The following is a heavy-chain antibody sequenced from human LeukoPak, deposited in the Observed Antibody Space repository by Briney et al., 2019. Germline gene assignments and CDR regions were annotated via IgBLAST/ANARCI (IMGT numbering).Heavy chain of an antibody. J-gene: IGHJ6*03. D-gene: IGHD3-3*01. V-gene: IGHV1-18*01. CDR1: GYTFTSYG. CDR3: ARVSLFGVVRDYYYYMDV. Sequence: GASVKVSCKASGYTFTSYGIIWVRQAPGQGLEWMGWISGYNGNTNYAQKLQGRVTMTTDTSTSAAYMELRSLRSEDTAVYYCARVSLFGVVRDYYYYMDVWGKGTTVTVSS. CDR2: ISGYNGNT.